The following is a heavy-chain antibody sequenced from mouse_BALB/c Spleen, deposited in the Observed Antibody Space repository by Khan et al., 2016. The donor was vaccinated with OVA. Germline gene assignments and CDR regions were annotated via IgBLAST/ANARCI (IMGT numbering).Heavy chain of an antibody. CDR3: ARCLGNGYDWFFDV. J-gene: IGHJ1*01. Sequence: EVQLQESGPGLVKPSQTVSLTCTVTGISITTGNYRWTWIRQFPENKLEWIGCIFYSGTFTYNPSLTSRTPLTRDTSKTQLFLEMNSLTAEDTATYVCARCLGNGYDWFFDVWGAGTTVTVSS. D-gene: IGHD2-2*01. V-gene: IGHV3-5*02. CDR1: GISITTGNYR. CDR2: IFYSGTF.